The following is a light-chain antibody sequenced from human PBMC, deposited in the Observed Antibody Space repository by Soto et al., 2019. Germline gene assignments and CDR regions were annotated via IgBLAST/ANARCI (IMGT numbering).Light chain of an antibody. Sequence: DIQVTQSPSSLSASVGDRVTISCRASQSISTYLNCYQHKPGKAPKLLIHAASSLRSGVPSRFSGSGSGTDFTLTISSLQPEDFATYYCQQSYSTPYTFGQWTKLEIK. V-gene: IGKV1-39*01. CDR2: AAS. CDR3: QQSYSTPYT. CDR1: QSISTY. J-gene: IGKJ2*01.